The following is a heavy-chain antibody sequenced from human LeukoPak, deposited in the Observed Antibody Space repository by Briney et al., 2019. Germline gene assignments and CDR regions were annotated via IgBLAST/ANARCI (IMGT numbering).Heavy chain of an antibody. J-gene: IGHJ5*02. Sequence: SETLSLTCAVYGGSFSGYYWGWIRQPPGKGLEWIGSIYFSGGTYYNASLKSRVTISVDTSKNRFSLNLTSVTAADTALYFCARTHFDSLGWFDPWGQGIQVIVSS. CDR3: ARTHFDSLGWFDP. V-gene: IGHV4-34*11. CDR2: IYFSGGT. D-gene: IGHD3-9*01. CDR1: GGSFSGYY.